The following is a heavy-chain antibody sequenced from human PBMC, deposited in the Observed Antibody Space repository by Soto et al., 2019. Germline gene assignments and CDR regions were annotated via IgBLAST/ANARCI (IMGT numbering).Heavy chain of an antibody. D-gene: IGHD4-17*01. CDR2: IYYSGST. Sequence: PSETLSLTCTVSGGSISSGDYYWSWIRQPPGKGLEWIGYIYYSGSTYHNPSLKSRVTISVDTSKNQFSLKLSSVTAADTAVYYCASVTTWISFDYWGQGTLVTVSS. V-gene: IGHV4-30-4*01. CDR1: GGSISSGDYY. J-gene: IGHJ4*02. CDR3: ASVTTWISFDY.